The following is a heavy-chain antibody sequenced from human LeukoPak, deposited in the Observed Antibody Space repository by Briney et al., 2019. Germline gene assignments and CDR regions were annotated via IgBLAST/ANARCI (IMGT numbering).Heavy chain of an antibody. CDR1: GFIFSSYA. D-gene: IGHD3-22*01. J-gene: IGHJ4*02. CDR2: ISYDGSNK. CDR3: ARDSGYLETFDY. V-gene: IGHV3-30*04. Sequence: GGSLRLSCAASGFIFSSYAMHWVRRAPGKGLEWVAVISYDGSNKYYADSVKGRFTISRDNSRNTLYLQMNSLRAEDTAVYYCARDSGYLETFDYWGQGTLVTVSS.